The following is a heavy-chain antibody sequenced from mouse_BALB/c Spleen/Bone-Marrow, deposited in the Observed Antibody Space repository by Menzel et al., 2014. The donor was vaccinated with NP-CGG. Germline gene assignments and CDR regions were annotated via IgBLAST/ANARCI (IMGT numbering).Heavy chain of an antibody. CDR2: INPYNGGT. J-gene: IGHJ1*01. V-gene: IGHV1-18*01. CDR1: GYSFTGYT. D-gene: IGHD2-4*01. Sequence: DVKLQESGPELVKPGASMKISCKASGYSFTGYTMNWVKQSHGKNLEWIGLINPYNGGTIYNQKFKGKSTLTVDKSSSTAYMELLSLTSEDAAVYDCARRDYGGYCDGWAAGTPVPVSS. CDR3: ARRDYGGYCDG.